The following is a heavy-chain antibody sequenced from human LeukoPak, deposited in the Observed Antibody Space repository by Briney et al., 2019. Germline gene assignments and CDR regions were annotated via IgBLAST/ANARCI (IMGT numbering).Heavy chain of an antibody. V-gene: IGHV3-23*01. Sequence: GGSLRLSCAASGFTFSSYAMSWVRQAPGKGLEWVSATSGSGGSTYYADSVKGRFTISRDNSKNTLYLQMNSLRAEDTAVYYCAKEAEYCSGGSCQPWYNYWGQGTLVTVSS. CDR2: TSGSGGST. D-gene: IGHD2-15*01. J-gene: IGHJ4*02. CDR3: AKEAEYCSGGSCQPWYNY. CDR1: GFTFSSYA.